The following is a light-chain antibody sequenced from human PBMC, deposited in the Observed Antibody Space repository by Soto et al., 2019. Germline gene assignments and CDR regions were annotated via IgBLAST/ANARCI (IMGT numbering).Light chain of an antibody. Sequence: DIQMTQSPTSLSASVGDRDTITCRASQDIRNFVAWYQQKPGKAPKLLIYAASTLKSGVPSRFSGSGSGTDFTLTINSLQPEDVATYSCQKYSSVPVFGPGTKVEIK. CDR1: QDIRNF. V-gene: IGKV1-27*01. J-gene: IGKJ3*01. CDR3: QKYSSVPV. CDR2: AAS.